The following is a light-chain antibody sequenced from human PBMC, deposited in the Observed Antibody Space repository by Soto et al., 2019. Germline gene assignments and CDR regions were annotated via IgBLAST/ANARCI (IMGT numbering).Light chain of an antibody. Sequence: EIVLTQSPGTLSLSPGERATLSCRASQSVTSSYLAWYQQKPGQAPRLLIYGASSRATGIPDRFSGSGSGTDFTPNISRLEPEDFAVYYCQQYGNSPLTFGGGTKVEIK. J-gene: IGKJ4*01. V-gene: IGKV3-20*01. CDR1: QSVTSSY. CDR2: GAS. CDR3: QQYGNSPLT.